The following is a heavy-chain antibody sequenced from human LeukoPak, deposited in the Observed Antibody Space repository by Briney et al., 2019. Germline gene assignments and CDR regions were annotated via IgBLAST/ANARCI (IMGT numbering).Heavy chain of an antibody. V-gene: IGHV1-2*02. CDR1: GYTFTGYY. J-gene: IGHJ4*02. D-gene: IGHD3-3*01. Sequence: ASVKVSCKASGYTFTGYYMHWVRQAPGQGLEWMGWINPNSGDTNYAQKFQGRVTMTRDTSISAAYMELSRLRFDDTAVYYCAREVWSGGWDYWGQGTLVTVSS. CDR3: AREVWSGGWDY. CDR2: INPNSGDT.